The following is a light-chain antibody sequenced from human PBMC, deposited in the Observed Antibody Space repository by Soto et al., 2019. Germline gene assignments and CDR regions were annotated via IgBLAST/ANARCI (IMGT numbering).Light chain of an antibody. CDR3: QQSYSPYT. Sequence: DIQMTQSPSSLSASVGDRVTITCRASQSISSYLNWYQQKPGKAPKVLIYAASSLQSGVPSRFSGSGSGTDFTLTISSLQPEDFATYYCQQSYSPYTFGQGTKLETK. CDR2: AAS. CDR1: QSISSY. J-gene: IGKJ2*01. V-gene: IGKV1-39*01.